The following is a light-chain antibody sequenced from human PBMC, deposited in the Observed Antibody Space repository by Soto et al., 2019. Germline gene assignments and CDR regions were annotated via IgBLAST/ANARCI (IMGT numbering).Light chain of an antibody. V-gene: IGLV3-21*02. Sequence: SYELTQPPSVSVAPGQTARISCGGNNIGSKSVHWYQQRPGQAPVLVVSDDSDRPSGIPERFSGSNSGITATLTISRVEAGDEADYYCQVWDTSRDPVEFGGGTKLTVL. CDR2: DDS. CDR3: QVWDTSRDPVE. CDR1: NIGSKS. J-gene: IGLJ2*01.